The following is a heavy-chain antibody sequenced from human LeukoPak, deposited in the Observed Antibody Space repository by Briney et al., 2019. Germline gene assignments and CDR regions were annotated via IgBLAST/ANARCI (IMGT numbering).Heavy chain of an antibody. Sequence: PGTALRLSCAASGFTFSSYGMRWVRQAPGKGLEWGAVIWYDGSNKYYGDSVKGRFTISRDNSTKTLYLRMNSLRVEDTAVYYCARGDGYNDAEYLQHWGQGTLVTVS. CDR2: IWYDGSNK. V-gene: IGHV3-33*01. J-gene: IGHJ1*01. D-gene: IGHD5-24*01. CDR1: GFTFSSYG. CDR3: ARGDGYNDAEYLQH.